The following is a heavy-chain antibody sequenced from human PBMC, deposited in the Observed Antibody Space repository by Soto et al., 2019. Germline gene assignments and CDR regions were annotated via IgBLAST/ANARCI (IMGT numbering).Heavy chain of an antibody. CDR3: ARDVSSYSSSPATFNWFYP. CDR2: INPSGGST. V-gene: IGHV1-46*01. D-gene: IGHD6-13*01. CDR1: GYTFTSYY. J-gene: IGHJ5*02. Sequence: GASVKVSCKASGYTFTSYYMHWVRQAPGQGLEWMGIINPSGGSTSYAQKFQGRVTMTRDTSTSTVYMELSSLRSEDTAVYYCARDVSSYSSSPATFNWFYPWGQGTLVTVSS.